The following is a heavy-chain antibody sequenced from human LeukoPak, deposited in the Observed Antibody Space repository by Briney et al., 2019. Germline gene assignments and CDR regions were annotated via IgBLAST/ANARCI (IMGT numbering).Heavy chain of an antibody. CDR1: GYTFTSHG. V-gene: IGHV1-18*01. CDR3: ARDPGGTWGFDY. J-gene: IGHJ4*02. D-gene: IGHD7-27*01. CDR2: ISIYSGNT. Sequence: ASVNVSCKASGYTFTSHGLSWARQDPGQGLEWMGWISIYSGNTNYAQKSQDRISMTTDTSTSTAYMELRSLKSDDTAVYYCARDPGGTWGFDYWGQGALVTVSS.